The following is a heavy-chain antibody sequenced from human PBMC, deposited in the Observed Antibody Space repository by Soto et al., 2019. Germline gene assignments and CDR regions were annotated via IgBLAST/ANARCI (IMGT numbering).Heavy chain of an antibody. CDR3: AREGGTSSRNYLYYYGMDV. CDR1: GFTFSDYE. J-gene: IGHJ6*02. CDR2: ISSSGNTM. Sequence: GGSLRLSCAASGFTFSDYEINWVRQAPGKGLEWVSYISSSGNTMYYADSVKGRFTISRDNSKKSLYLQMNNLRADDTAVYYCAREGGTSSRNYLYYYGMDVWGRGTTVTVSS. V-gene: IGHV3-48*03. D-gene: IGHD6-6*01.